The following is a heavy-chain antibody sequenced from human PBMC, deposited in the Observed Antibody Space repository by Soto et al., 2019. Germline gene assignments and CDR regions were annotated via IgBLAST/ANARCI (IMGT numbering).Heavy chain of an antibody. CDR1: GGSVSSGSYY. J-gene: IGHJ4*02. Sequence: SETLSLTCTVSGGSVSSGSYYWSWIRQPPGKGLEWIGYIYYSGSTNYNPSLKSRVTISVDTSKNQFSLKLSSVTAADTAVYYCARVEWVPGTTVVNAFDYWGQGTLVTVSS. D-gene: IGHD4-17*01. CDR2: IYYSGST. V-gene: IGHV4-61*01. CDR3: ARVEWVPGTTVVNAFDY.